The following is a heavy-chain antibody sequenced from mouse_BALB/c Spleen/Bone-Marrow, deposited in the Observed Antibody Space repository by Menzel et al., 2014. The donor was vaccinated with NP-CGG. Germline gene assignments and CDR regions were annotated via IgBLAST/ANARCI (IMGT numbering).Heavy chain of an antibody. D-gene: IGHD1-1*01. J-gene: IGHJ4*01. Sequence: EVKLMESGGGLVQPGGSRKLSCAASGFTFSSFGIHWVRQAPEKGLEWVAYISSGSSTIYYADTVKGRFTISRDNPKNTLFLQMTSLRSEDTAMYYCARGNYGFSFYYAMDYWGQGTSVTVSS. CDR2: ISSGSSTI. V-gene: IGHV5-17*02. CDR3: ARGNYGFSFYYAMDY. CDR1: GFTFSSFG.